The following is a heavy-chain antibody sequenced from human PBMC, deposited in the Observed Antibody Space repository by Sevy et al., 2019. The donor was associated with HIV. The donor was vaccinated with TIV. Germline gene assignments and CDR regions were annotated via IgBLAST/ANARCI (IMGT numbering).Heavy chain of an antibody. J-gene: IGHJ4*02. V-gene: IGHV4-61*01. CDR2: VSYSGRT. CDR3: AREVYFYENSGFYYFDS. D-gene: IGHD3-22*01. CDR1: VASVSSGKYY. Sequence: SETLSLTCNVSVASVSSGKYYWTWIPQPPGKDLEWVGHVSYSGRTNYNPSLKSRVTISEDTSKNQFSLSLNSVTAADTATYYCAREVYFYENSGFYYFDSWGLGILVTVSS.